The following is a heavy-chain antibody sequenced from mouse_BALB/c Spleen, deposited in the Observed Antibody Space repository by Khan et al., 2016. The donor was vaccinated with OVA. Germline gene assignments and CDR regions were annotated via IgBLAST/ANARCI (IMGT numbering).Heavy chain of an antibody. D-gene: IGHD1-2*01. V-gene: IGHV3-2*02. CDR2: ISYSGSN. CDR1: GYSITSGYG. J-gene: IGHJ2*01. CDR3: ARTARINY. Sequence: EVQLQESGPGLVKPSQSLSLTCTVTGYSITSGYGWNWIRQFPGNKLEWMGYISYSGSNNYNPSLKSRISINQDTPKNLFFMQLNSVTTKDTATYYCARTARINYWGQGTTLTVSS.